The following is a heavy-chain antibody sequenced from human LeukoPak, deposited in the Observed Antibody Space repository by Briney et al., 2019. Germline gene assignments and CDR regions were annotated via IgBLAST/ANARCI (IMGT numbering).Heavy chain of an antibody. D-gene: IGHD2-2*01. CDR2: TYYRSKWYN. Sequence: SQTLSLTCAISGDSVSRNGAAWNWIRQSPSRGLEWLGRTYYRSKWYNDYAVSVRGRITINPDTSKNQFSLQLNSVTPEDTAVYYCTSGGTGYCSSSNCYFDYWGQGTLVTVSS. CDR1: GDSVSRNGAA. CDR3: TSGGTGYCSSSNCYFDY. V-gene: IGHV6-1*01. J-gene: IGHJ4*02.